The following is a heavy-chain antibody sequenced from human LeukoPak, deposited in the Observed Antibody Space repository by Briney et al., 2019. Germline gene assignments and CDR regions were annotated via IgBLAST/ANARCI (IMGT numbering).Heavy chain of an antibody. D-gene: IGHD2-8*02. V-gene: IGHV3-21*01. Sequence: TGGSLRLSCAASGFTFDDYAMHWVRQAPGKGLEWVSSISSTSAYIHYADSVKGRFTISRDNVDNVVYLEMNSLGAEDTATYYCARVAVSGPTGWFDSWGQGTLVIVSS. CDR1: GFTFDDYA. J-gene: IGHJ5*01. CDR2: ISSTSAYI. CDR3: ARVAVSGPTGWFDS.